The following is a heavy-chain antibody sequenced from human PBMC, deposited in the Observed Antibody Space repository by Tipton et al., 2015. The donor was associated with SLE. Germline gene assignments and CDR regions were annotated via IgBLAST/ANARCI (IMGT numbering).Heavy chain of an antibody. CDR2: IKQDGSEK. Sequence: QLVQSGGGLVQSGGSLRLSCAASGFTFSSYWMSWVRQAPGKGLEWVANIKQDGSEKYYVHSVKGRFTISRDNAKNSLFLEVNSLRAEDTAMYYCARNGPGWGSLQVRDAFDIWGQGTMVTVSS. CDR3: ARNGPGWGSLQVRDAFDI. V-gene: IGHV3-7*01. CDR1: GFTFSSYW. J-gene: IGHJ3*02. D-gene: IGHD7-27*01.